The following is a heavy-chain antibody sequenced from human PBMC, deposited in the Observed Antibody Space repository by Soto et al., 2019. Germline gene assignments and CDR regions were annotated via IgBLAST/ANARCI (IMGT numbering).Heavy chain of an antibody. CDR2: MYYSGRT. CDR1: GASIINYY. D-gene: IGHD5-18*01. J-gene: IGHJ4*02. CDR3: ARDDGGYRYGRRQYHFDS. Sequence: SGTLSITCAVSGASIINYYCNWIRQPPGKGLEWIGFMYYSGRTNYNPSLKSRVIISLDKSKNLFSLRLSSVTAADTAVYYCARDDGGYRYGRRQYHFDSWGQGTLVTVSS. V-gene: IGHV4-59*01.